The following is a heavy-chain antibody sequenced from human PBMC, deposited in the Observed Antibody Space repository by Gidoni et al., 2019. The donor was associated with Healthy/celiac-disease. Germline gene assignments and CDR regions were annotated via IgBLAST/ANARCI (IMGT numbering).Heavy chain of an antibody. CDR2: IYYSGST. Sequence: QVQLQESGPGLVKPSETLSITCTVSGGSISSYYWSLIRQPPGKGLEWIGYIYYSGSTNYNPSLKSRVTISVDTSKNQFSLKLSSVTAEDTAVYYCARAPKYYDIVTGYYYYGMDVWGQGTTVTVSS. V-gene: IGHV4-59*01. J-gene: IGHJ6*02. D-gene: IGHD3-9*01. CDR1: GGSISSYY. CDR3: ARAPKYYDIVTGYYYYGMDV.